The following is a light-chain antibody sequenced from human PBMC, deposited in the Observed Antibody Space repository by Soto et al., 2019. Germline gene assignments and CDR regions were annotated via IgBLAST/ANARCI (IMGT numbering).Light chain of an antibody. J-gene: IGLJ1*01. CDR2: EVS. Sequence: QSVLTQPPSASWSPGQSVTISCTGTSSDVGGYNYVSLYQQHPGKAPKLMIYEVSQRPSGVPDRFSGSKSGNTASLTVSGLQAEDEADYYCSSYAGSNYVFGTGTKVTVL. CDR1: SSDVGGYNY. CDR3: SSYAGSNYV. V-gene: IGLV2-8*01.